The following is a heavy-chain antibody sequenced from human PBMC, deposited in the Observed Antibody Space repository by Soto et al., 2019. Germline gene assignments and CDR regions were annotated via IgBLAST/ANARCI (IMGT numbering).Heavy chain of an antibody. J-gene: IGHJ5*02. Sequence: SETLALTCIVSGGAISSEYWSWIRQPAGKGLEWIGYSYYSGSTNYNSSLKSRVTISVDTSKSQFSLKLSSVTAADTAVYYCARRFLGHSRWYNWXDPWGQGTLXTVS. CDR2: SYYSGST. CDR1: GGAISSEY. V-gene: IGHV4-59*08. CDR3: ARRFLGHSRWYNWXDP. D-gene: IGHD6-13*01.